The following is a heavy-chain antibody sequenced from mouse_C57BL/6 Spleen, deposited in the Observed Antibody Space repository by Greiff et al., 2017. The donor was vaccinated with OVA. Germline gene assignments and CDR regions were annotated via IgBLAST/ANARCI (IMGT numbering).Heavy chain of an antibody. D-gene: IGHD3-2*02. V-gene: IGHV5-6*01. CDR3: ARDSSGFAWFAY. Sequence: EVKLVESGGDLVKPGGSLKLSCAASGFTFSSYCMSWVRQTPDKRLEWVATISSGGSYTYYTDSVKGRFTISRDNAKNTLYLQMSSLKSEDTAMYYCARDSSGFAWFAYWGQGTLVTVSA. CDR1: GFTFSSYC. J-gene: IGHJ3*01. CDR2: ISSGGSYT.